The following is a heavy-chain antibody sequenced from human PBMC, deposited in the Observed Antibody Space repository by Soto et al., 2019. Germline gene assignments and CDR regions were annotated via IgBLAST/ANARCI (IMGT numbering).Heavy chain of an antibody. V-gene: IGHV1-69*13. CDR2: IIPIFGTA. D-gene: IGHD3-22*01. CDR3: AREGYYYDSSGYSPFDY. Sequence: GASVKVSCKASGGTFSSYAISWVRQAPGQGLEWMGGIIPIFGTANYAQKFQGRVTITADESTSTAYMELSSLRSEDTAVYYCAREGYYYDSSGYSPFDYWGQGTLVTVSS. CDR1: GGTFSSYA. J-gene: IGHJ4*02.